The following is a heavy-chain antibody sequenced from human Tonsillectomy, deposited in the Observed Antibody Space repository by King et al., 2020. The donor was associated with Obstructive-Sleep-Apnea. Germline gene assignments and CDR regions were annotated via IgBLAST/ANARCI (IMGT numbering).Heavy chain of an antibody. J-gene: IGHJ6*02. V-gene: IGHV3-30*04. Sequence: QLVQSGGGVVQPGRSLRLSCAASGFTFSSYAMHWVRQAPRKGLEWVAVISYDGSNKYYADSVKGRFTISRDNSKNTLYLQMNSLRAEDTAVYYCARVPRTIFGVGYGMDVWGQGTTVTVSS. CDR1: GFTFSSYA. CDR2: ISYDGSNK. D-gene: IGHD3-3*01. CDR3: ARVPRTIFGVGYGMDV.